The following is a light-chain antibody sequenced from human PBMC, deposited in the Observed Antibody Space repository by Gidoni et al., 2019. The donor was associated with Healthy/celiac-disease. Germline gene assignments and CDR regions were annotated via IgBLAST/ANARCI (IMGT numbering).Light chain of an antibody. V-gene: IGKV1-5*01. Sequence: DIQMTQSPSTLSASVGDRVTITCRASQSISSWFVWYQQKPGKAPKLLIYDASSLESGVPSRFSGSGSGTEFTLTISSLQPDDFATYYCQQYNSYTFGQGTKLEIK. CDR1: QSISSW. CDR3: QQYNSYT. CDR2: DAS. J-gene: IGKJ2*01.